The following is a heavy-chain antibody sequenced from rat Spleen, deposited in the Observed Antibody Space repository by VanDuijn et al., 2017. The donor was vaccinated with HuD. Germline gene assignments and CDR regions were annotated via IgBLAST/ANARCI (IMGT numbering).Heavy chain of an antibody. CDR2: ISTGGFST. J-gene: IGHJ2*01. V-gene: IGHV5-25*01. D-gene: IGHD1-11*01. CDR3: ARHRNYGGIPFDY. Sequence: EVQLVESGGGLVQPGRSLKLSCAASGFTFSDYYMAWVRQAPTKGLEWVADISTGGFSTYYRDSVKGRFTVSRDNAKSTLYLQMDSLRSEDTATYYCARHRNYGGIPFDYWGQGVMVTVSS. CDR1: GFTFSDYY.